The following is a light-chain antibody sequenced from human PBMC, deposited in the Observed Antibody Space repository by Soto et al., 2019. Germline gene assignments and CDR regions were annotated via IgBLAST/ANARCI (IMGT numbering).Light chain of an antibody. CDR3: RQYDISPLT. CDR1: QSVSSSH. V-gene: IGKV3-20*01. J-gene: IGKJ4*01. CDR2: GAS. Sequence: EIVLTQSPGTLSLSPGERAPLSCMAIQSVSSSHLAWYQQKPGQAPRPLFYGASSRATGISDRFSGSGSWTAFTLTISRLGPEDSAIYLCRQYDISPLTFGGGTKVEIK.